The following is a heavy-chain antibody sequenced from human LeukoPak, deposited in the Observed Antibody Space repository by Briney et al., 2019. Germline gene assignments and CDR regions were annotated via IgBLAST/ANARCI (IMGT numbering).Heavy chain of an antibody. Sequence: QPGRSLRLSCAASGFTFSSYAMHWVRQAPGKGLEWVSYISSSSSTIYYADSVKGRFTISRDNAKNSLYLQMNSLRDEDTAVCYCARASFQRWLQLGGDWGQGTLVTVSS. D-gene: IGHD5-24*01. V-gene: IGHV3-48*02. CDR2: ISSSSSTI. J-gene: IGHJ4*02. CDR1: GFTFSSYA. CDR3: ARASFQRWLQLGGD.